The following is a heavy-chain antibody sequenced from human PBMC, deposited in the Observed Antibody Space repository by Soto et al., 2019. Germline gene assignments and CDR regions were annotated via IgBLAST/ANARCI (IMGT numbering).Heavy chain of an antibody. D-gene: IGHD2-2*01. CDR1: GFTFSDYY. J-gene: IGHJ4*02. Sequence: VGSLRLSCAASGFTFSDYYMSWIRQAPGKGLEWVSYISSSSSYTNYADSVKGRFTISRDNAKNSLYLQMNSLRAEDTAVYYCARGKYLFDYWGQGTLVTVSS. CDR3: ARGKYLFDY. CDR2: ISSSSSYT. V-gene: IGHV3-11*06.